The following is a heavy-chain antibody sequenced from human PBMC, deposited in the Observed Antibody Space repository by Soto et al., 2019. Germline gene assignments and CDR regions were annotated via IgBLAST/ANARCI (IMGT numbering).Heavy chain of an antibody. V-gene: IGHV4-30-4*01. CDR2: IYYSGGT. D-gene: IGHD3-22*01. CDR1: GDSITRDYY. J-gene: IGHJ5*02. Sequence: QVQLQESGPGLVRPSQTLSLTCTVSGDSITRDYYWSWIRQTPGKGLEWLVHIYYSGGTFYNQSLKSRLSMSVDTSKNQFSLRLSSLTAADTAVSYCARDTAAKFSDSHSYFPPVDPWGRGTLVTVSP. CDR3: ARDTAAKFSDSHSYFPPVDP.